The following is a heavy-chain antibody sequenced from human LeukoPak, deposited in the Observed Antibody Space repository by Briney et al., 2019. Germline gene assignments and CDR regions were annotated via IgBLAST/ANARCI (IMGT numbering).Heavy chain of an antibody. Sequence: GGSLRLSCAASGFTFSVQYMTWIRQAPGKGLQWISYISNDGTKTYYADSVRGRFTISRDNGKNLVYLQMNSLRVEDTAVYYCARVFSHWGWPGDYYFDYWGQGSLVTVSS. J-gene: IGHJ4*02. CDR3: ARVFSHWGWPGDYYFDY. CDR1: GFTFSVQY. D-gene: IGHD3-16*01. V-gene: IGHV3-11*04. CDR2: ISNDGTKT.